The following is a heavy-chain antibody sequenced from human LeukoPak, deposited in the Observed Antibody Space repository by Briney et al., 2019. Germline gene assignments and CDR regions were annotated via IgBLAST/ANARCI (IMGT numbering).Heavy chain of an antibody. CDR2: INHSGST. Sequence: SETLSLTCAVYGGSFSGYYWSWIRQPPGKGLEWIGEINHSGSTNYNPSLKSRVTISVDTSKNQFSLKLSSVTAADTAVYYCGRXPXRVXRXSSXWYVRDAFDIWGRGTMVTVSS. J-gene: IGHJ3*02. V-gene: IGHV4-34*01. CDR3: GRXPXRVXRXSSXWYVRDAFDI. D-gene: IGHD6-13*01. CDR1: GGSFSGYY.